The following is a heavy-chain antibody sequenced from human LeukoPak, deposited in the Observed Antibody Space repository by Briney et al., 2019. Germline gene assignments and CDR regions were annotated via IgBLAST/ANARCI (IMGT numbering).Heavy chain of an antibody. CDR3: AKGETFDY. Sequence: GGSLRHSCAASGFTFSSYGMHWVRQAPGKGLEWVAVISYDGSNKYYADSVKGRFTISRDNSKNTLYLQMNSLRAEDTAVYYCAKGETFDYWGQGTLVTVSS. V-gene: IGHV3-30*18. CDR2: ISYDGSNK. CDR1: GFTFSSYG. J-gene: IGHJ4*02.